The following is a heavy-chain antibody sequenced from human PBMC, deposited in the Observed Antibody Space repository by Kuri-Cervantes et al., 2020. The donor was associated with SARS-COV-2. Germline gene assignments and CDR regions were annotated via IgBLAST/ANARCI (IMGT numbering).Heavy chain of an antibody. J-gene: IGHJ4*02. D-gene: IGHD1-7*01. Sequence: GESLKISCAASGFTFSNAWTSWVRQAPGKGLEWVGRIKSKTDGGTTDYAAPVKGRFTISRDDSKNTLYLQMNSLKTEDTAVYYCTTDQPFWAGTTGPFDYWGQGTLVTVSS. CDR1: GFTFSNAW. CDR2: IKSKTDGGTT. V-gene: IGHV3-15*01. CDR3: TTDQPFWAGTTGPFDY.